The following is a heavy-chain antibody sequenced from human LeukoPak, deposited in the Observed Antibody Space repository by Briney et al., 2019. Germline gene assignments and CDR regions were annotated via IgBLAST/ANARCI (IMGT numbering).Heavy chain of an antibody. J-gene: IGHJ3*02. V-gene: IGHV3-48*04. CDR2: ISSSSSTI. D-gene: IGHD5-18*01. Sequence: EGSLRLSSAASGFTFSSYSINWVRQAPGKGLEWLSYISSSSSTIYYADSVKGRFTISRDNAKNSLYLQMNSLRAEDTAVYYCARGRIQLSFDAFDIWGQGTMVTVSS. CDR1: GFTFSSYS. CDR3: ARGRIQLSFDAFDI.